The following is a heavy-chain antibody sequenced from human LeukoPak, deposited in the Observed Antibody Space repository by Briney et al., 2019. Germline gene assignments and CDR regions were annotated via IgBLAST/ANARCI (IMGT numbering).Heavy chain of an antibody. Sequence: GGSLRLSCGASGFTFTSAWMNWVRQAPGKGLEWVASINHNGNVNYYVDSVKGRFTISRDNAKNSLYLQMSNLRAEDTAVYFCARGGGLDVWGQGATVTVSS. CDR2: INHNGNVN. V-gene: IGHV3-7*04. CDR3: ARGGGLDV. CDR1: GFTFTSAW. J-gene: IGHJ6*02.